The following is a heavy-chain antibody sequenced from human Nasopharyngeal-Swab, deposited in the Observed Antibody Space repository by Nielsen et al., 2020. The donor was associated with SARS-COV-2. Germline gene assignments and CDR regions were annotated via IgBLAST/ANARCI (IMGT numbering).Heavy chain of an antibody. J-gene: IGHJ4*02. CDR1: GFTFRTYW. Sequence: GESLKISCVASGFTFRTYWMHWVRQVPGKGLEWIAEIHGDGRNTNYADSVRGRFTISGDNARSTLYLQMNSLRVEDTAMYYCVRDNYGVDYWGQGTRVIVSS. CDR3: VRDNYGVDY. V-gene: IGHV3-74*01. D-gene: IGHD3-10*01. CDR2: IHGDGRNT.